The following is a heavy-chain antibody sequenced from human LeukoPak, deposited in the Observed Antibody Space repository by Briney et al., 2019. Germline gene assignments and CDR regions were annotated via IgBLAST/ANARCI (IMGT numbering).Heavy chain of an antibody. CDR3: ARGTFYGGNSPFAFDI. J-gene: IGHJ3*02. Sequence: PGGSLRLSCAAAGFNFSSYWMTWVRQAPGKGLEWVADIKQDGTEKYYVDSVKGRFTISRDNAKNSLYLQMNSLRAVDTAVYFCARGTFYGGNSPFAFDIWGQGTMVTVSS. D-gene: IGHD4-23*01. CDR1: GFNFSSYW. V-gene: IGHV3-7*02. CDR2: IKQDGTEK.